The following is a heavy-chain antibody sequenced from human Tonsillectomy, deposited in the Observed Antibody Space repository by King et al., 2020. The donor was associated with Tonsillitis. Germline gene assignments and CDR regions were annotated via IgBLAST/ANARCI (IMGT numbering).Heavy chain of an antibody. CDR1: GYTFTSYD. Sequence: QLVQSGAEVKKPGASVKVSCKASGYTFTSYDINWVRQATGQGLEWMGWMNPNSGNTGYAQKFQGRVTMTRNTSISTAYMELSSLRSEDTAVYYCARGCFSTSCWDEGDYYYYYMDVWGKGTTVTVSS. J-gene: IGHJ6*03. CDR3: ARGCFSTSCWDEGDYYYYYMDV. D-gene: IGHD2-2*01. CDR2: MNPNSGNT. V-gene: IGHV1-8*01.